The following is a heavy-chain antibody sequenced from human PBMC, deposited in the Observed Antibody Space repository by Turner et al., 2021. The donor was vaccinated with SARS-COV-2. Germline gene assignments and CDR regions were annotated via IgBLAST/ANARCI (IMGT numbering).Heavy chain of an antibody. Sequence: EVQLVESGGGLVKPGVSLRLSCAASGFPFSSYSMNWFRKAPGKGLERVPSIRGSSRYIFNADSVKGRFTISRDNARKSLYRQMDSLRAEDSAIYYCGRLMATTDTNYFYYGMDFWGQGTTVTVSS. V-gene: IGHV3-21*01. CDR2: IRGSSRYI. CDR3: GRLMATTDTNYFYYGMDF. CDR1: GFPFSSYS. D-gene: IGHD5-12*01. J-gene: IGHJ6*02.